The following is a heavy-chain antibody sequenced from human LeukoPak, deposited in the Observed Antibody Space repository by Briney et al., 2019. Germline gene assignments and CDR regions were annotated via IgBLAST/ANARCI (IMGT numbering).Heavy chain of an antibody. Sequence: PSETLSLTCTVSGGSISSYYWSWIRQPPGKGLEWIGYIYYSGSTNYNPSLKSRVTISVDTSKNQFSLKLSSVTAADTAVYYCARRLRDGYPLGFDYWGQGTLVTVSS. J-gene: IGHJ4*02. V-gene: IGHV4-59*08. D-gene: IGHD5-24*01. CDR2: IYYSGST. CDR1: GGSISSYY. CDR3: ARRLRDGYPLGFDY.